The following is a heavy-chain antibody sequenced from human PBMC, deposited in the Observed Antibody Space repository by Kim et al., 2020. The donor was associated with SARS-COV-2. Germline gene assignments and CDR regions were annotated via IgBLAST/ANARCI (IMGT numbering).Heavy chain of an antibody. J-gene: IGHJ6*02. V-gene: IGHV1-2*02. CDR1: GYTFTGYY. Sequence: ASVKVSCKASGYTFTGYYMHWVRQAPGQGLEWMGWINPNSGGTNYAQKFQGRVTMTRDTSISTAYMELSRLRSDDTAVYYCARVKQYQLLFRPVHYYGMDVWGQGTTVTVSS. D-gene: IGHD2-2*01. CDR3: ARVKQYQLLFRPVHYYGMDV. CDR2: INPNSGGT.